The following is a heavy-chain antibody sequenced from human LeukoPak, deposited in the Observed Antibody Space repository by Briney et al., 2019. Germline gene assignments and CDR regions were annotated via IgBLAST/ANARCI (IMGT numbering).Heavy chain of an antibody. J-gene: IGHJ4*02. CDR1: GFTFRSYW. V-gene: IGHV3-7*01. CDR3: ARDRGSYCSGGSCHFFDY. CDR2: IKQDGSEK. Sequence: GGSLRLSCATSGFTFRSYWMSWVRQAPGKGLEWVANIKQDGSEKYYVDSVKGRFTISRDSAENSLYLQMNSLRAEDTAVYYCARDRGSYCSGGSCHFFDYWGQGTLVTVSS. D-gene: IGHD2-15*01.